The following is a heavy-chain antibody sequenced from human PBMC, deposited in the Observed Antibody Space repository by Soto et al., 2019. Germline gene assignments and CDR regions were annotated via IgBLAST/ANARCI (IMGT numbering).Heavy chain of an antibody. CDR3: ASDGDIVVVPAAMADYYYGMDV. CDR2: IIPIFGTA. J-gene: IGHJ6*02. Sequence: QVQLVQSGAEVKKPGSSVKVSCKASGGTFSSYAISWVRQAPGQGLEWMGGIIPIFGTANYAQKFQGRVTITADKSTSTAYMELSSLRSGDTAVYYCASDGDIVVVPAAMADYYYGMDVWGQGTTVTVSS. CDR1: GGTFSSYA. D-gene: IGHD2-2*01. V-gene: IGHV1-69*06.